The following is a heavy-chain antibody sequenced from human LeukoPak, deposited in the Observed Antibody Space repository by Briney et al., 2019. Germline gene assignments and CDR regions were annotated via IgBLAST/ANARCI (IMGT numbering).Heavy chain of an antibody. CDR2: TYYSGST. CDR3: ARQAAGTSYRPYYYYYYYMDV. D-gene: IGHD6-13*01. J-gene: IGHJ6*03. CDR1: GGSISSYY. V-gene: IGHV4-59*08. Sequence: SETLSLTCTVSGGSISSYYWSWIRQPPGKGLEWIGYTYYSGSTNYNPSLKSRVTISVGTSKNQFSLKLSSVTAADTAVYYCARQAAGTSYRPYYYYYYYMDVWGKGTTVTISS.